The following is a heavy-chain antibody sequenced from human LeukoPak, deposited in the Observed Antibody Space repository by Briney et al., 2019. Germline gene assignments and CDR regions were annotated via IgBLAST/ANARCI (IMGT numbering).Heavy chain of an antibody. Sequence: GGSLRLSCTASGFTFGDYAMSWVRQAPGKRLEGVGFIRSKAYGGTTEYAASVKGRFTISRDDSKSIAYLQMNSLKTEDTAVYYCTRDLGAGIGDYWGQGTLVTVSS. J-gene: IGHJ4*02. CDR1: GFTFGDYA. V-gene: IGHV3-49*04. D-gene: IGHD6-13*01. CDR3: TRDLGAGIGDY. CDR2: IRSKAYGGTT.